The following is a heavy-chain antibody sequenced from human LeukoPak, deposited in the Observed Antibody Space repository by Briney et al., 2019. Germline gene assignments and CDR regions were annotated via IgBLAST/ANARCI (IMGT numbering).Heavy chain of an antibody. Sequence: GGSLRLSCAASGFTFSSNYMNWVRQAPGKGLEWVSVIYSGGSTYYADSVKGRFTISRDNSKNTLYLQMNSLRAEDTAVYYCARDLEVRGVIGYWGQGTLVTVSS. CDR3: ARDLEVRGVIGY. D-gene: IGHD3-10*01. CDR1: GFTFSSNY. J-gene: IGHJ4*02. CDR2: IYSGGST. V-gene: IGHV3-53*01.